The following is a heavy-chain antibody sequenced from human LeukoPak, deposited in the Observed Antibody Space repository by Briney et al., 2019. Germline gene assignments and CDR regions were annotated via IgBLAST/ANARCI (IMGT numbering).Heavy chain of an antibody. J-gene: IGHJ4*02. CDR2: ISHSGST. Sequence: PSETLSLTCAVYGGSFSGYYWSWIRQPPGKGLEWIGEISHSGSTNYNPSLKSRVTISVDTSKNQFSLKLSSVTAADTAVYYCARGWGGATLDYWGQGTLVTVSS. CDR1: GGSFSGYY. CDR3: ARGWGGATLDY. D-gene: IGHD1-26*01. V-gene: IGHV4-34*01.